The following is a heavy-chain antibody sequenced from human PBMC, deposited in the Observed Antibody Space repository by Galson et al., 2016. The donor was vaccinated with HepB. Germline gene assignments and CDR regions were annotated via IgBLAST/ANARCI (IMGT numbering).Heavy chain of an antibody. V-gene: IGHV1-69*13. J-gene: IGHJ4*02. Sequence: SVKVSCKASGGTFSNYAIAWVRQAPGQGLEWMGGIITMLGSTYYAQKLQDRVTITADESPGTVNLELSSLRFEDTAIYYCAGVSGGRSYFDSTGYLDSWGQGTLVTVSS. CDR1: GGTFSNYA. D-gene: IGHD3-22*01. CDR2: IITMLGST. CDR3: AGVSGGRSYFDSTGYLDS.